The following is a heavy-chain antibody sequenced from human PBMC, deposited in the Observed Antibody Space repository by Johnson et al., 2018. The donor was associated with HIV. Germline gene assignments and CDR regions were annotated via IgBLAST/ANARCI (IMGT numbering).Heavy chain of an antibody. Sequence: VQLVESGGGFVHPGGSLRLSCAASGFTVSSNYMSWVRQAPGKGLEWVSVIYSGGTTYYADSVKGRFTISRDTSENTVYLQMNSLRAEDTAVYYCAREALPRGLQSSFGGAFDIWGQGTMVTVSS. CDR2: IYSGGTT. D-gene: IGHD4-23*01. V-gene: IGHV3-66*01. CDR3: AREALPRGLQSSFGGAFDI. CDR1: GFTVSSNY. J-gene: IGHJ3*02.